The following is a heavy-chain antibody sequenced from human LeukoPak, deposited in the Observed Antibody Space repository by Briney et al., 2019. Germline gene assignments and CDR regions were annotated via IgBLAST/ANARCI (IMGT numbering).Heavy chain of an antibody. Sequence: SETLSLTCSVSGGSISNYFWSWIRQPPGKGLECIGFIYYSETTNYNPSFKSRVTISVDTSRNQFSLKLNSVTAADTAVYYCARDSDKRIAAGWFDPWGQGTLVTVSS. CDR2: IYYSETT. CDR3: ARDSDKRIAAGWFDP. J-gene: IGHJ5*02. D-gene: IGHD6-6*01. V-gene: IGHV4-59*01. CDR1: GGSISNYF.